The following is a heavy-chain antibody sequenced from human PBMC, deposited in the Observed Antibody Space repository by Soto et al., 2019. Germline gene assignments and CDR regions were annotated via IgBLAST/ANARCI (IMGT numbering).Heavy chain of an antibody. CDR3: ARDTSWFGDKGFDY. D-gene: IGHD3-10*01. CDR1: GFTFSSYS. Sequence: PGGSLRLSCAASGFTFSSYSMNWVRQAPGKGLEWVSYISSSSSTIYYADSVKGRFTISRDNAKNSLYLQMNSLRDEDTAVYYCARDTSWFGDKGFDYWGQGTLVTVSS. J-gene: IGHJ4*02. V-gene: IGHV3-48*02. CDR2: ISSSSSTI.